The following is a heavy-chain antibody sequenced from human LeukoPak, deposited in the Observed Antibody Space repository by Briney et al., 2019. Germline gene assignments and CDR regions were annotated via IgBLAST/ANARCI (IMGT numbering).Heavy chain of an antibody. V-gene: IGHV1-2*02. D-gene: IGHD1-26*01. CDR1: GYTFTGYF. Sequence: ASVKVSCKASGYTFTGYFMHWVRQAPGQGLEWMGWINPNSGGTNYAQKFQGRVTMTRDTSISTAYMELSRLRSDDTAVYYCARAKGGSSPFDYWGQGTLVTVSS. J-gene: IGHJ4*02. CDR2: INPNSGGT. CDR3: ARAKGGSSPFDY.